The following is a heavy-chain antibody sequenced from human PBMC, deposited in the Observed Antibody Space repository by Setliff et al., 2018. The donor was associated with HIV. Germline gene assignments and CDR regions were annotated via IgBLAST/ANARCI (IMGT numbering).Heavy chain of an antibody. J-gene: IGHJ6*03. Sequence: SETLSLTCTVSGGSISSSSYFWGWIRQPPGKGLEWIATVYYTGSPFYNPSLKSRVTISVDTSNNQFSLKLSSVTAADTAVYYCARGGGTSSPIDYHYYIDVWGKGTTVTVSS. CDR1: GGSISSSSYF. D-gene: IGHD6-6*01. CDR3: ARGGGTSSPIDYHYYIDV. CDR2: VYYTGSP. V-gene: IGHV4-39*01.